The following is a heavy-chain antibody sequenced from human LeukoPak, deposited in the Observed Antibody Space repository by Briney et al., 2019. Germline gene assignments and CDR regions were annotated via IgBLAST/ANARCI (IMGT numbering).Heavy chain of an antibody. CDR3: ARGLMAGTFESFDY. D-gene: IGHD6-19*01. J-gene: IGHJ4*02. CDR2: INPNSGGT. CDR1: GYTFTGYY. Sequence: ASVKVSCKASGYTFTGYYMHWVRQAPGQGLEWMGWINPNSGGTNYAQKFQGRVTMIRDTSISTAYMELSRLRSDDTAVYYCARGLMAGTFESFDYWGQGTLVTVSS. V-gene: IGHV1-2*02.